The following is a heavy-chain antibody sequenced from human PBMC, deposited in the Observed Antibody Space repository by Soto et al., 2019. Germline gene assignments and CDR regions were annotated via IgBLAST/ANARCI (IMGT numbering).Heavy chain of an antibody. CDR3: ARVPQLRFFTRFDL. CDR2: IIPFFRST. D-gene: IGHD3-3*01. V-gene: IGHV1-69*01. Sequence: QMQLVQSGAEVRKPGSSVKVSCKASGDTFSSYGLNWVRQAPGQGLEWMGGIIPFFRSTKYAQKFQDRVTITADESTHTIYMELSSLRSEDTAVYYCARVPQLRFFTRFDLWGQGTLITVSS. CDR1: GDTFSSYG. J-gene: IGHJ4*02.